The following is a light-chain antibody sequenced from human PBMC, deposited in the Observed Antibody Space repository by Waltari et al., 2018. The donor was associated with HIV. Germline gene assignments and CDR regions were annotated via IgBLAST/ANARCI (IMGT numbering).Light chain of an antibody. CDR3: SSYSARGFVA. CDR2: EVY. Sequence: HSALTQPASVSGSPGQSITISCPGPTSDFATFDFVSWYQQSPGRAPKLIIFEVYFRPSGVSQRFSGSKSGDTASLTISALRAEDEADYFCSSYSARGFVAFGGGTKVTVL. J-gene: IGLJ3*02. V-gene: IGLV2-14*01. CDR1: TSDFATFDF.